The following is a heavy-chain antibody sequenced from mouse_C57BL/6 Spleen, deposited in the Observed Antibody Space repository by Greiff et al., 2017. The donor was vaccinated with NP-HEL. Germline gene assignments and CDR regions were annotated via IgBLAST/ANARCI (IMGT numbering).Heavy chain of an antibody. CDR2: IDPSDSYT. J-gene: IGHJ2*01. CDR3: ARSGRGPLDY. CDR1: GYTFTSYW. Sequence: QVHVKQSGAELVKPGASVKLSCKASGYTFTSYWMQWVKQRPGQGLEWIGEIDPSDSYTNYNQKFKGKATLTVDTSSSTAYMQLSSLTSEDSAVYYCARSGRGPLDYWGQGTTLTVSS. D-gene: IGHD1-3*01. V-gene: IGHV1-50*01.